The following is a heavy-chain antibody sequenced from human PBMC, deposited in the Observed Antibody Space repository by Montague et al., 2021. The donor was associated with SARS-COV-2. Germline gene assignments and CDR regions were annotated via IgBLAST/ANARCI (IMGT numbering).Heavy chain of an antibody. D-gene: IGHD6-13*01. CDR1: GFPFSSYG. J-gene: IGHJ6*02. CDR2: IWYDGSKN. V-gene: IGHV3-33*01. CDR3: ARDSSSGSDWYYYYGMDV. Sequence: SFSASGFPFSSYGMHWVRQAPGKGLEWVAIIWYDGSKNYYADSVKGRFTISRDNSKNTLYLQMNTLRAEDTAVYYCARDSSSGSDWYYYYGMDVWGQGTTVTVSS.